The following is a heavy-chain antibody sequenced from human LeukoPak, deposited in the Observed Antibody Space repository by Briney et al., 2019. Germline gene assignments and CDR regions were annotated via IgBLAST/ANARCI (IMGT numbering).Heavy chain of an antibody. Sequence: GGSLRLSCAASGFKFSSFGMSWVRQAPGKGLEWVSSISGSGDSTYYADSVKSRFTISRDNSKSTLYLQMSSLRAEDTAIYYCAKDRYDSSGYFSSIVASFDYWGQGTLVTVCS. CDR1: GFKFSSFG. CDR3: AKDRYDSSGYFSSIVASFDY. D-gene: IGHD3-22*01. J-gene: IGHJ4*02. V-gene: IGHV3-23*01. CDR2: ISGSGDST.